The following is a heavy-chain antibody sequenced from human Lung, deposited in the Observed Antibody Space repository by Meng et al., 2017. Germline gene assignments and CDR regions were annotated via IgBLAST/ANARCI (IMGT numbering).Heavy chain of an antibody. CDR1: DRSICYSY. J-gene: IGHJ4*02. V-gene: IGHV4-34*01. D-gene: IGHD5-24*01. CDR3: ARGTTPMAHFFDY. Sequence: VPVQSWGAGMMKRAAVLFPCRSVADRSICYSYERWLRQPPGKWLWRIWVINHNGCTNYYPSLESRATISVDTSQNTLSLELSSVTAADTAVYYCARGTTPMAHFFDYWGQGTLVTVSS. CDR2: INHNGCT.